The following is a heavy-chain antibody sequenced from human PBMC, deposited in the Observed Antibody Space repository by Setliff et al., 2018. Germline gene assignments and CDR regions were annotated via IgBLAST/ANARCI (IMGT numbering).Heavy chain of an antibody. CDR1: GGSFSGHY. D-gene: IGHD6-13*01. V-gene: IGHV4-34*01. CDR3: ARGSRIAGRAIDY. J-gene: IGHJ4*02. Sequence: SETLSLTCAVYGGSFSGHYWNWIRQPPGKGLEWIGEINHSGSTSYNPSLKSRVTISVDTSKNQFSLKLSSVTAADTAVYYCARGSRIAGRAIDYWGQGTLVTVSS. CDR2: INHSGST.